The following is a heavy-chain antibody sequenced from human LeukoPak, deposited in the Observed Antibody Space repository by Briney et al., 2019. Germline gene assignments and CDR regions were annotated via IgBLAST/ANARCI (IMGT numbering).Heavy chain of an antibody. CDR2: ISGSGGST. J-gene: IGHJ4*02. CDR1: GFTFSSCA. Sequence: GGSLRLSCAASGFTFSSCAMSWVRQAPGKGLEWVSAISGSGGSTYYADSVRGRFTISRDNSKNTLYLQMNSLRAEDTAVYYCASNKRTYYDFWSGYYNDYWGQGTLVTVSS. D-gene: IGHD3-3*01. CDR3: ASNKRTYYDFWSGYYNDY. V-gene: IGHV3-23*01.